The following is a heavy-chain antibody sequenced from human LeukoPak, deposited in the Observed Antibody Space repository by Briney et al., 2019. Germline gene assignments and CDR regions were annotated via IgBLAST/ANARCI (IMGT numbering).Heavy chain of an antibody. D-gene: IGHD6-13*01. CDR2: IVGSGYSA. V-gene: IGHV3-23*01. J-gene: IGHJ4*02. CDR1: GFTFSRYA. CDR3: AKDRHGSSWYYFDY. Sequence: GGSLRLSCEASGFTFSRYAMSWVRQAPGKGLDWVSVIVGSGYSAYYADSVKGRFTISRDNSKNTLYLQMNSLRAEDTAVYYCAKDRHGSSWYYFDYWGQGTLVTVSS.